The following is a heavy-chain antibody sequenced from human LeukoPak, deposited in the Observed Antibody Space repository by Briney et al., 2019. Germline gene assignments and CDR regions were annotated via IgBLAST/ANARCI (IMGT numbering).Heavy chain of an antibody. CDR1: GYTFTSYG. CDR3: ARVGPTRQYYGPAGH. V-gene: IGHV1-18*01. CDR2: ISTYNGNT. J-gene: IGHJ4*02. D-gene: IGHD3-10*01. Sequence: ASVKVSCKASGYTFTSYGISWVRQAPGQGLEWMGWISTYNGNTNYAQKLQGRVTMTTDTSTSTAYMELRSLRSDDTAVYYCARVGPTRQYYGPAGHWGQGTLVTVSS.